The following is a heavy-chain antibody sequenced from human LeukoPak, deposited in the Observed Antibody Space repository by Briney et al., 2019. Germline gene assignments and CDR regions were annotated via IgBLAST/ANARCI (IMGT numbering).Heavy chain of an antibody. CDR3: ARATVTYYFDY. V-gene: IGHV4-34*01. CDR2: INHSGST. D-gene: IGHD4-17*01. Sequence: SETLSLTCAVYGGSFSGYYWSWIRQPPGKGLEWIGEINHSGSTNYNPSLKSRVTISVDTSKNQFSLKLSSVTAADTAVYYCARATVTYYFDYWGQGTLVSVSS. CDR1: GGSFSGYY. J-gene: IGHJ4*02.